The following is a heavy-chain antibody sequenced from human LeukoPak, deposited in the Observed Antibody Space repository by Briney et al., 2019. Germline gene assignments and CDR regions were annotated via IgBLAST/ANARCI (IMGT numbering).Heavy chain of an antibody. D-gene: IGHD3-22*01. CDR3: ARDGFTMIVVGWYFDL. CDR1: GFTFSSYG. Sequence: GGSLRLSCAASGFTFSSYGMHWVRQAPGKGLEWVAVIWYDGSNKDYADSVKGRFTISRDNSKNTLYLQMNSLRAEDTAVYYCARDGFTMIVVGWYFDLWGRGTLVTDSS. J-gene: IGHJ2*01. CDR2: IWYDGSNK. V-gene: IGHV3-33*01.